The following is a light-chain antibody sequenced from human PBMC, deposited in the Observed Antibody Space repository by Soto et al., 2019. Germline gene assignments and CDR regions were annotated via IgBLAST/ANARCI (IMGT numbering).Light chain of an antibody. Sequence: DIQMTQSPSTLSASVGDRVTITCRTSQSISNWLAWYQQKPGKAPKLLISGASSLESGVPSRFSGSGSGTEFTLTISSLQPYDFATYYCQQYDSYSSTFGQGTKLEIK. J-gene: IGKJ2*01. CDR3: QQYDSYSST. CDR1: QSISNW. V-gene: IGKV1-5*01. CDR2: GAS.